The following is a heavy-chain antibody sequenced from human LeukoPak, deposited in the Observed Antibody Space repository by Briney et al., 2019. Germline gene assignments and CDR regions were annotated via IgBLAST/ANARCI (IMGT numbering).Heavy chain of an antibody. J-gene: IGHJ4*02. CDR3: ARRFLEWSPDDY. Sequence: SETLSLTCTVSGGSISSSSYYWGWIRQPPGKGLEWIGSIYYSGSTYYNPSLKSLVTISVDTSKTQFSLKLSSVTAADTAVYYSARRFLEWSPDDYWGQGTLVTVSS. CDR2: IYYSGST. V-gene: IGHV4-39*01. CDR1: GGSISSSSYY. D-gene: IGHD3-3*01.